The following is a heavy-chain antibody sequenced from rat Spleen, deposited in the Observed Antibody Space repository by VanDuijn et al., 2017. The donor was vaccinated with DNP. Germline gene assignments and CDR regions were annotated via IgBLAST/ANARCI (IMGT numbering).Heavy chain of an antibody. J-gene: IGHJ1*01. V-gene: IGHV3-1*01. Sequence: EVQLQESGPGLVKPSQSLSLTCSVTDYSITSNYWGWIRKFPGNKMEWMGYINYSGATAYNPSLKSRISITRDTSKNQFFLHLNSVTTEDTATYYCARGLNYGGSIYSWYFDFWGPGTMVTVSS. CDR3: ARGLNYGGSIYSWYFDF. D-gene: IGHD1-11*01. CDR2: INYSGAT. CDR1: DYSITSNY.